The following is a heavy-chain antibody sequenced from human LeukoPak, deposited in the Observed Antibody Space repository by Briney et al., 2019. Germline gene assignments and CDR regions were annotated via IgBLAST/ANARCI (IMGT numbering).Heavy chain of an antibody. V-gene: IGHV3-64*01. CDR3: AREGPAGATDY. D-gene: IGHD2-2*01. CDR2: ISENGGNT. CDR1: GFTFSDYP. J-gene: IGHJ4*02. Sequence: GGSLRLSCAASGFTFSDYPMHWVRQAPGKGLESVSAISENGGNTYYANSVRGRFTISRDNSKNTLYLQMGSLRAEDVAVYYCAREGPAGATDYWGQGTLVTVSS.